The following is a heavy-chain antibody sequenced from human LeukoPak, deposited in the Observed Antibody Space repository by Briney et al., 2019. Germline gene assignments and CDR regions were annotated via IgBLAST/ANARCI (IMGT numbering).Heavy chain of an antibody. CDR1: GGSVGSTTYY. V-gene: IGHV4-39*01. CDR3: ARRGSGGGYFDY. J-gene: IGHJ4*02. Sequence: PSETLSLTCTVSGGSVGSTTYYWGWLRQPPGKGLAWIGHIDYRGTTYYNPSLNSRVTISADTSKNQFSLKLSSVTAADTAVYYCARRGSGGGYFDYWGQRTLVTVSS. D-gene: IGHD3-10*01. CDR2: IDYRGTT.